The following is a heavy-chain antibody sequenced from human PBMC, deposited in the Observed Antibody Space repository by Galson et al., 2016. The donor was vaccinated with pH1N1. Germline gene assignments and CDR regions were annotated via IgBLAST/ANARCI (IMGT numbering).Heavy chain of an antibody. CDR1: GASISSRSYY. CDR3: ATYRGSVVDAFEI. J-gene: IGHJ3*02. D-gene: IGHD4-23*01. Sequence: ETLSLTCTVSGASISSRSYYWAWIRQPPGKGLEWIGSIYHSGSTYYNPSLKGRVTISADTSKNQVSLKLRSVTAADTAVYYCATYRGSVVDAFEIWGQGTMVTVSS. V-gene: IGHV4-39*07. CDR2: IYHSGST.